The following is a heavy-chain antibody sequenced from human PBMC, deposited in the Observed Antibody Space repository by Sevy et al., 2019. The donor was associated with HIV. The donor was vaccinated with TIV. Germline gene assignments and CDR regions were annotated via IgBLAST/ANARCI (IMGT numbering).Heavy chain of an antibody. CDR1: GFTVSSNY. V-gene: IGHV3-53*01. J-gene: IGHJ6*02. Sequence: QLGGSLRLSCAASGFTVSSNYMSWVRQAPGKGLEWVSVIYSGGSTYYADSVKGRFTISRDNSKNTLYLQMNSLRAEDTAVYYCARVPSQSHGMDVWGQGTTVTVSS. CDR3: ARVPSQSHGMDV. CDR2: IYSGGST.